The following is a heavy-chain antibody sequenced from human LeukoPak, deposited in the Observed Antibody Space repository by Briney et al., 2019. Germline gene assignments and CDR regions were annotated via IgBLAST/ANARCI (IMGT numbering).Heavy chain of an antibody. CDR2: FYTSGST. CDR3: ARQNYGSAPLRY. CDR1: GGSISSGSYY. D-gene: IGHD3-10*01. J-gene: IGHJ4*02. V-gene: IGHV4-61*02. Sequence: SQTLSLTCTVSGGSISSGSYYWSWIRQPAGKGLEWIGRFYTSGSTNYNPSLKSRVTMSVDTSKNQFSLKLTSVTAADTAVCYCARQNYGSAPLRYWGQGTLVTVSS.